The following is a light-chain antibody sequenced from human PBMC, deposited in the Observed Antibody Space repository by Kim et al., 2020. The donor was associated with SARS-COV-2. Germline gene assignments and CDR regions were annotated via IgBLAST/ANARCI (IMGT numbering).Light chain of an antibody. J-gene: IGKJ2*01. CDR2: AAS. V-gene: IGKV3-15*01. Sequence: PGESATLSCRARATISRNLAWYQHKPGQAPRLLIYAASTRATGIPARFSASGSGTGFSLTISSLQSEDVAVYYCQQYNNWPPMFTFGQGTKLEI. CDR1: ATISRN. CDR3: QQYNNWPPMFT.